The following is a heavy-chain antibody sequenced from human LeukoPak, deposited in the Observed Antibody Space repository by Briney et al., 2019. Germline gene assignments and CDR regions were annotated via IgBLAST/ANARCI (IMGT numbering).Heavy chain of an antibody. CDR1: GYTFSTYG. D-gene: IGHD4/OR15-4a*01. J-gene: IGHJ3*02. V-gene: IGHV1-18*01. CDR2: INGYNNKT. Sequence: ASVKVSCKASGYTFSTYGVSWVRLAPGQGLERMGWINGYNNKTNYGQKFQGRVTVTTDTSTTTAYMELRSLRSDDTAIYYCARDKDYIFDIWGQGTLVTVSS. CDR3: ARDKDYIFDI.